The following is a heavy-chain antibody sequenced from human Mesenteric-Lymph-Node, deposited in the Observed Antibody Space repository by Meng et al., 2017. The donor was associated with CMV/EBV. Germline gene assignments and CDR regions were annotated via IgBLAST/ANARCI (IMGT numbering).Heavy chain of an antibody. J-gene: IGHJ4*01. Sequence: GESLKISCAASAFTFSTYWMTWVRQASGRGLEWVANIKEDGSEKYYVDSVKGRFTISRDNAKNSLYLQMNSLRAEDTAVYYCARESLEEPYYFDYWGHGTLVTVSS. V-gene: IGHV3-7*01. CDR2: IKEDGSEK. CDR3: ARESLEEPYYFDY. CDR1: AFTFSTYW.